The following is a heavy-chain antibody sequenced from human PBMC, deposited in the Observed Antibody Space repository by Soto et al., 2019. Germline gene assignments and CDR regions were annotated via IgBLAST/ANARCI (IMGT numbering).Heavy chain of an antibody. CDR1: GGTFSSYA. CDR3: ARGRPAAIGYFDD. Sequence: QVQLVQSGAEVKKPGSSVKVSCKASGGTFSSYAVSWVRQAPGRGLEWMGGIIPIFGTANYAQKVQGRVTITADESASTAYIELSILRYEDTAVYYCARGRPAAIGYFDDWGQGTLVTVSS. D-gene: IGHD2-2*02. J-gene: IGHJ4*02. V-gene: IGHV1-69*01. CDR2: IIPIFGTA.